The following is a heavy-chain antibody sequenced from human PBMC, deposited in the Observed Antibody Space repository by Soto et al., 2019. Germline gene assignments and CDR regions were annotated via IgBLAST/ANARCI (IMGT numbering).Heavy chain of an antibody. CDR3: ARDECYYDSSAAPTRFDP. D-gene: IGHD3-22*01. Sequence: ASVKVSCKASGYTFTSYYMHWVRQAPGQGLEWMGIINPSGGSTSYAQKFQGRVTMTRDTSTSTVYMELSSLRSEDTAVYYCARDECYYDSSAAPTRFDPWGQGTLVTVS. J-gene: IGHJ5*02. CDR2: INPSGGST. CDR1: GYTFTSYY. V-gene: IGHV1-46*01.